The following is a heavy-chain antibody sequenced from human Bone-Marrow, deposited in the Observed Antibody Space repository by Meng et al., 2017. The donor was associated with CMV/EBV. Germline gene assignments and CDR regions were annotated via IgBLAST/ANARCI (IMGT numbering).Heavy chain of an antibody. V-gene: IGHV1-2*02. CDR3: ARALPIAVAGNHFDV. Sequence: ASVKVSCKAFGYTFTDYYLHWVRQAPGQGLEWMGWISPVTYVTNYAQKFQGRVTMTKDTSISTAYMELTGLTFDDTAAYFCARALPIAVAGNHFDVWGQGTSVTVSS. CDR1: GYTFTDYY. CDR2: ISPVTYVT. D-gene: IGHD6-19*01. J-gene: IGHJ4*02.